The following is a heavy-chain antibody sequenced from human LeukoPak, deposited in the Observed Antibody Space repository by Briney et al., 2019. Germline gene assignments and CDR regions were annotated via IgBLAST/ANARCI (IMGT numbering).Heavy chain of an antibody. CDR1: GYTFTSYG. J-gene: IGHJ5*02. V-gene: IGHV1-18*01. Sequence: ASVKVSCKASGYTFTSYGISWVRQAPGQGLEWMGWISAYNGNTNYAQKLQGRVTMTTDTTTSTAYMELRSLRSDDTAVYYCAREALMVYANNWFDPWGQGTLVTVSS. CDR2: ISAYNGNT. D-gene: IGHD2-8*01. CDR3: AREALMVYANNWFDP.